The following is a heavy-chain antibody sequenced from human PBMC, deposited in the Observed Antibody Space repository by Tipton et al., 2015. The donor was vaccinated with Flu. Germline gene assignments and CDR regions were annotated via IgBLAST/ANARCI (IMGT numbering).Heavy chain of an antibody. CDR3: ARDRGYCSVGVCYMDV. J-gene: IGHJ6*02. V-gene: IGHV3-21*06. CDR1: GFTFSQYW. Sequence: SLRLSCATSGFTFSQYWMNWVRQAPGKGLEWVSAISSTTSYIFYADSVKGRFTISRDNAKNSLYLQMNSLGAEDTAVYYCARDRGYCSVGVCYMDVWGQGTTVTVSS. CDR2: ISSTTSYI. D-gene: IGHD2-8*02.